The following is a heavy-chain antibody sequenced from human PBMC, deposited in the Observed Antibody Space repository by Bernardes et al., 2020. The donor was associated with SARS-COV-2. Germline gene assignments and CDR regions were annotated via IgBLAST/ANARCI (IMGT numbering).Heavy chain of an antibody. CDR1: GDSMNSNHW. V-gene: IGHV4-4*02. Sequence: AESLSLTCAVSGDSMNSNHWWTCVHPPPGKGLGCSGNINHIGRTNYNLSLKSRVTISIENSKNRFSLQLNSVTAADTAVYYCARICSPRPMDLWGQGTMVIVSS. J-gene: IGHJ3*01. D-gene: IGHD3-10*02. CDR3: ARICSPRPMDL. CDR2: INHIGRT.